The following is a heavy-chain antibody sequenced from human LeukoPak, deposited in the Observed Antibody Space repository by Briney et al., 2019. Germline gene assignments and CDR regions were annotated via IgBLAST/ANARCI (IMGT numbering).Heavy chain of an antibody. CDR1: GGSISSDSYY. D-gene: IGHD3-22*01. CDR2: IYTSGST. V-gene: IGHV4-61*02. Sequence: SEILSLTCTVSGGSISSDSYYWSWIRQPAGKGLEWIGRIYTSGSTNYNPSLKSRVTISVDTSKNQFSLKLSSVTAADTAVYYCARDSIGYYYLFDYWGQGTLVTVSS. CDR3: ARDSIGYYYLFDY. J-gene: IGHJ4*02.